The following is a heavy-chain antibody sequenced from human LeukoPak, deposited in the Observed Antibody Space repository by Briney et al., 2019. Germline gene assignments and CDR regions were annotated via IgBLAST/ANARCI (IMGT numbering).Heavy chain of an antibody. J-gene: IGHJ4*02. CDR3: ARHYGSYSSSWYYY. D-gene: IGHD6-13*01. Sequence: SETLSLTCNVSGGSISSSSYYWGWIRQPPGKGLEWIGSIYYSGSTYYNPSLKSRVTISADTSKNQFSLKLSSVTAADTAVYYCARHYGSYSSSWYYYWGQGTLVTVSS. CDR2: IYYSGST. CDR1: GGSISSSSYY. V-gene: IGHV4-39*01.